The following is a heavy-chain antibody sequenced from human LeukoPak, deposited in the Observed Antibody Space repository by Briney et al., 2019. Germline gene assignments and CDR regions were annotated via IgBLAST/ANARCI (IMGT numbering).Heavy chain of an antibody. Sequence: PGGSVRLSCAASGFTFSDYYISWIRQAPGKGLEWVSYISSSGSTIYYADSVKGRFTISRDNAKNSLYLQMNSLRAEDTAVYYCAPQKGYYGDYSVGYWGQGTLVTVSS. V-gene: IGHV3-11*01. J-gene: IGHJ4*02. CDR3: APQKGYYGDYSVGY. CDR2: ISSSGSTI. D-gene: IGHD4-17*01. CDR1: GFTFSDYY.